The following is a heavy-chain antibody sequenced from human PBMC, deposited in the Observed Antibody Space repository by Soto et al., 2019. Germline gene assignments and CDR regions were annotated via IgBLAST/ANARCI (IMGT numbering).Heavy chain of an antibody. D-gene: IGHD3-22*01. CDR2: IRFYGSNT. Sequence: GGSLRLSCAASAVTFTGFGMHWVRQAPGKGLEWVAVIRFYGSNTYYADSVKGRFTISRDNPKNMLYLQMNSLRAEDTAVYYCARSGAQDYDSSGYGYPYWGQGTLVTVSS. J-gene: IGHJ4*02. CDR3: ARSGAQDYDSSGYGYPY. CDR1: AVTFTGFG. V-gene: IGHV3-33*01.